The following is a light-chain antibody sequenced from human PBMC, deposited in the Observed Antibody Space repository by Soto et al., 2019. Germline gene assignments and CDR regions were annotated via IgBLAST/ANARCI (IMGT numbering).Light chain of an antibody. J-gene: IGLJ1*01. Sequence: QSVLTQPPSASGTPGQRVTISCSGSSSNIGSNTVNWYQQLPGTAPKLLIYSNNQRPSGVPDRFSGPKSGTSASLAISGLQSEDEADYYWAAWDDSLNGYVFGTGTKVTVL. V-gene: IGLV1-44*01. CDR1: SSNIGSNT. CDR3: AAWDDSLNGYV. CDR2: SNN.